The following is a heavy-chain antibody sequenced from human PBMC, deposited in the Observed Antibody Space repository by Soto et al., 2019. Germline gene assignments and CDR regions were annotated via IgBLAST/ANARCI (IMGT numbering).Heavy chain of an antibody. J-gene: IGHJ4*02. CDR3: ARSNYYDDYWSPYDY. D-gene: IGHD3-3*01. CDR1: GFTFDDFG. V-gene: IGHV3-20*04. CDR2: INWNGATI. Sequence: EVQLVESGGGVVRPGGSLRLSCAASGFTFDDFGMSWVREAPGKGLEWVAGINWNGATIGYADSVKGRFSISRDNAKNSLYMQMNSLGVEDTALYYCARSNYYDDYWSPYDYWGQGTLVTV.